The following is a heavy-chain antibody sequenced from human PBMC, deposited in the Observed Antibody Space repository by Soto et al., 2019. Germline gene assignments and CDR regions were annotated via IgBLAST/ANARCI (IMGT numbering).Heavy chain of an antibody. CDR2: IWNDGNGY. D-gene: IGHD6-13*01. J-gene: IGHJ6*02. CDR3: ARRQISPPTRGAASARGGMDV. V-gene: IGHV3-33*01. Sequence: QVQLVESGGGVVQPGSSLRLSCAACGFNFNNYGMHWVRQAPGKGLEWVAVIWNDGNGYYYANSVKGRFTISRDNSKNTLFLQMSSLRAEDTAVYYCARRQISPPTRGAASARGGMDVWGQGTTVTVSS. CDR1: GFNFNNYG.